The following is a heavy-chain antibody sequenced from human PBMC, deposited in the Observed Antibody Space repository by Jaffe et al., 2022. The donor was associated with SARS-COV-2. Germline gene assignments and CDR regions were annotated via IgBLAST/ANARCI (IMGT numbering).Heavy chain of an antibody. CDR3: TTGFCSGVTCHYDDAFDT. CDR1: AFTFRNVW. J-gene: IGHJ3*02. Sequence: EVQPVESGGGLVKPGGSLRLSCEVSAFTFRNVWITWVRQAPGKGLEWVGRIKSKSDGGTRDYAAPVKGRFTISRDDSKNTVNLQMNSLETEDTAVYYCTTGFCSGVTCHYDDAFDTWGQGTMVTVFS. V-gene: IGHV3-15*01. D-gene: IGHD2-15*01. CDR2: IKSKSDGGTR.